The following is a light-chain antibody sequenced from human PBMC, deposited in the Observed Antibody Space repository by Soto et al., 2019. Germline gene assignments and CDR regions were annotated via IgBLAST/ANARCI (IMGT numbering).Light chain of an antibody. CDR3: QQYYTYPWT. Sequence: DIQMTQSPSTLSASVGDRVTITCRASQSISTWLAWYQQRPGKAPKLLIYKASNLESGVPSRFSGSGSGTELTLTISSLHPDAFATYYCQQYYTYPWTFGPGTKVDIK. J-gene: IGKJ1*01. V-gene: IGKV1-5*03. CDR1: QSISTW. CDR2: KAS.